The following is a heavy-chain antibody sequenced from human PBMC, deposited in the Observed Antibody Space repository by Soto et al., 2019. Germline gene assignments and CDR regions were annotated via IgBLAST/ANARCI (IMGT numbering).Heavy chain of an antibody. J-gene: IGHJ4*02. CDR2: ISASAGST. CDR3: AKPIWGGGWGLYLDY. CDR1: GFSFNDYA. D-gene: IGHD3-3*01. Sequence: GGSLRLSCAVSGFSFNDYAMSWVRQAPGKGLEWVSGISASAGSTFYVDSVKGRFTISRDNSKNTLYLQMNSLRAEDTAVYYCAKPIWGGGWGLYLDYWGQGTQVTVAS. V-gene: IGHV3-23*01.